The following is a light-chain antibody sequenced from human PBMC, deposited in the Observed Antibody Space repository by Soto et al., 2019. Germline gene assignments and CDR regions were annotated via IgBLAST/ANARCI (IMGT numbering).Light chain of an antibody. CDR1: SSDVGGFDH. J-gene: IGLJ1*01. Sequence: ALTQPASVSGSPGQSITISCTGASSDVGGFDHVSWYQQHPGKVPRLLIYDVSSRPSGVFDRFSGSKSGNTASLTISGLQAEDGADYYCNSFTTTNTYVFGTGTKVTVL. CDR3: NSFTTTNTYV. CDR2: DVS. V-gene: IGLV2-14*03.